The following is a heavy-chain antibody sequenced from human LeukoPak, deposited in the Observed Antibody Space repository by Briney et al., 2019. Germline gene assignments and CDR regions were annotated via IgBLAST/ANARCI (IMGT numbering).Heavy chain of an antibody. J-gene: IGHJ5*02. CDR2: IFYVGDT. Sequence: SETLSLTCTVSGGSITSSSYYWAWIRQPPGKGLEWTGSIFYVGDTYYNPSLESRITISVDTSRNQFSLKLYSVTAADTAVYYCARSDSSRYGWLDPWGRGTLVTVSS. CDR1: GGSITSSSYY. CDR3: ARSDSSRYGWLDP. D-gene: IGHD3-22*01. V-gene: IGHV4-39*01.